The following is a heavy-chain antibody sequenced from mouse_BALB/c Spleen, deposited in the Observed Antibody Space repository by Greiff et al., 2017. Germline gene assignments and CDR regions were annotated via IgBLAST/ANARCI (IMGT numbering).Heavy chain of an antibody. CDR3: ARDRYAMDY. CDR2: IDPANGNT. V-gene: IGHV14-3*02. J-gene: IGHJ4*01. Sequence: EVQGVESGAELVKPGASVKLSCTASGFNITDTYMHWVKQRPEQGLEWIGRIDPANGNTKYDPKFQGKATITADTSSNTAYLQLSSLTSEDTAVYYCARDRYAMDYWGQGTSVTVSS. CDR1: GFNITDTY.